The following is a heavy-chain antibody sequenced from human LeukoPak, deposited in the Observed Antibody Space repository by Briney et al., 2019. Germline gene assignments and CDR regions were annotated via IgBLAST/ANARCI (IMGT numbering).Heavy chain of an antibody. CDR3: ARGLPPDYGMDV. D-gene: IGHD5/OR15-5a*01. J-gene: IGHJ6*02. CDR1: GGTLSSYA. V-gene: IGHV1-69*04. CDR2: IIPILGIA. Sequence: ASVKVSCKASGGTLSSYAISWVRQAPGQGLEWMGRIIPILGIANYAQKFQGRVTITADKSTSTAYMELSSLRSEDTAVYYCARGLPPDYGMDVWGQGTTVTVSS.